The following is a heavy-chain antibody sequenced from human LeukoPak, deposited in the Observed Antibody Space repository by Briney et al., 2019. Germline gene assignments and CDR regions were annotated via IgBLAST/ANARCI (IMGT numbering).Heavy chain of an antibody. CDR3: AKDRDDDSYYYGSGPFDP. Sequence: PGGSLRLSCAASGFTFSSYAMSWVRQAPGKGLEWVSAISGSGGSTYYADSVKGRFTISRDNSKNTLYLQMNSLRAEDTAVYYCAKDRDDDSYYYGSGPFDPWGQGTLVTVSS. V-gene: IGHV3-23*01. CDR2: ISGSGGST. J-gene: IGHJ5*02. D-gene: IGHD3-10*01. CDR1: GFTFSSYA.